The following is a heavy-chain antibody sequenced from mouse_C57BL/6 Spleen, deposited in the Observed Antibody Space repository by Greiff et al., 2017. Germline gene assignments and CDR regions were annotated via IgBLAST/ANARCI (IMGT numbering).Heavy chain of an antibody. CDR3: ATGTGFAY. CDR1: GYTFTDYY. CDR2: IYPGSGNT. Sequence: VQLQQSGAELVRPGASVKLSCKASGYTFTDYYINWVKQRPGQGLEWIARIYPGSGNTYYNEKFKGKATLTAEKSSSTAYMQLSSLTSEDSAVYFCATGTGFAYWGQGTLVTVSA. J-gene: IGHJ3*01. D-gene: IGHD4-1*01. V-gene: IGHV1-76*01.